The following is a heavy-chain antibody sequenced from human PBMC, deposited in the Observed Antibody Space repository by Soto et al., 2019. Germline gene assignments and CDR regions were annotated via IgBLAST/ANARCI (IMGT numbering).Heavy chain of an antibody. CDR3: ARGVGFGYYYYHMDL. D-gene: IGHD3-10*01. CDR2: IYYSGSA. J-gene: IGHJ6*02. V-gene: IGHV4-61*01. CDR1: GDSVTSVSDY. Sequence: DTLSLTCTVSGDSVTSVSDYWSWIRQPPGKGLEWIGYIYYSGSADYNPSLGSRVTISIDTSKNQFSLKLTSVTAADTAVYYCARGVGFGYYYYHMDLWGQGTTVTVS.